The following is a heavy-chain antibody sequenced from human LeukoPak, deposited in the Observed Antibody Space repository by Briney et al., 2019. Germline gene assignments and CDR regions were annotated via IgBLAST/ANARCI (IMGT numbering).Heavy chain of an antibody. V-gene: IGHV4-59*12. Sequence: SETLSLTCTVSGVSISSYYWSWIRQPPGKGLEWIGYIYYSGSTNYNPSLKSRVTISVDTSKNQFSLKLSSVTAADTAVYYCARDQWPAAKGDYWGQGTLVTVSS. J-gene: IGHJ4*02. CDR3: ARDQWPAAKGDY. CDR1: GVSISSYY. D-gene: IGHD2-2*01. CDR2: IYYSGST.